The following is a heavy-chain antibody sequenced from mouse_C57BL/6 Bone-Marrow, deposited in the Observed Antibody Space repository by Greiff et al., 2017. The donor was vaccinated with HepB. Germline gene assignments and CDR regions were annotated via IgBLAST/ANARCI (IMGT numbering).Heavy chain of an antibody. CDR1: GYTFTSYG. CDR3: AREQYYGSRWWFAY. D-gene: IGHD1-1*01. J-gene: IGHJ3*01. V-gene: IGHV1-81*01. CDR2: IYPRSGNT. Sequence: QVQLKESGAELARPGASVKLSCKASGYTFTSYGISWVKQRTGQGLEWIGEIYPRSGNTYYNEKFKGKATLTADKSSSTAYMELRSLTSEDSAVYFCAREQYYGSRWWFAYWGQGTLVTVSA.